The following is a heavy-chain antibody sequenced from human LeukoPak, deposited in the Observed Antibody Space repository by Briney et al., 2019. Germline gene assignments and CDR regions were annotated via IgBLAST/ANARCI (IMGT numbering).Heavy chain of an antibody. CDR1: GFTFGDYA. CDR2: IRSKAYGGTT. J-gene: IGHJ4*02. Sequence: GRSLRLSCTASGFTFGDYAMSWVRQAPGKGLEWVGFIRSKAYGGTTEYAASVKGRFTISRDDSKSIAYLQMNSLKTEDTAVYYCTRDPIAAAGMGSLYYFDYWGQGTLVTVSS. CDR3: TRDPIAAAGMGSLYYFDY. V-gene: IGHV3-49*04. D-gene: IGHD6-13*01.